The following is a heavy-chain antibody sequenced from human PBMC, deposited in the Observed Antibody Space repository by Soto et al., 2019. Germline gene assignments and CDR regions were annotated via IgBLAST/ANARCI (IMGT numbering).Heavy chain of an antibody. D-gene: IGHD6-13*01. CDR2: ISSSSSYI. J-gene: IGHJ6*02. V-gene: IGHV3-21*01. CDR1: GFTFSSHS. CDR3: ARDRASLGQQLVRRAWYYYYGMDV. Sequence: GPANPGGSLRLSCAASGFTFSSHSMNWVRQAPGKGLEWVSSISSSSSYIYYADSVKGRFTISRDNAKNSLYLQMNSLRAEDTAVYYCARDRASLGQQLVRRAWYYYYGMDVWGQGTTVTVSS.